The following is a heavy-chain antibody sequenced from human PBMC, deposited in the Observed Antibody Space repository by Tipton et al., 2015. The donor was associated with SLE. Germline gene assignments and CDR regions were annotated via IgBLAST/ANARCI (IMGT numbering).Heavy chain of an antibody. J-gene: IGHJ3*02. CDR1: GGSISSYY. D-gene: IGHD6-19*01. Sequence: TLSLTCTVSGGSISSYYWSWIRQPPGKGLEWIGYIYYSGSTNYNPSLKGRVTISVDTSKNQFSLKLSSVTAADTAVYYCARAPRLGAFDIWGQGTMATVSS. CDR3: ARAPRLGAFDI. V-gene: IGHV4-59*08. CDR2: IYYSGST.